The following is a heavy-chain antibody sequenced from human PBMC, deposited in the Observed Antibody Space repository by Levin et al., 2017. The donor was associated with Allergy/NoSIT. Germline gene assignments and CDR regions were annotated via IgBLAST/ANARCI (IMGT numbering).Heavy chain of an antibody. CDR3: ANSVDSGNWHHSYYGIDV. D-gene: IGHD1-26*01. CDR2: LPFFPFPP. J-gene: IGHJ6*02. Sequence: GRKAEGQRLEWIFFLPFFPFPPPSSPPSQGRVTITWDTSANTVYMELSSLRSEDTAVYYCANSVDSGNWHHSYYGIDVWGQGTTVTVSS. V-gene: IGHV1-3*01.